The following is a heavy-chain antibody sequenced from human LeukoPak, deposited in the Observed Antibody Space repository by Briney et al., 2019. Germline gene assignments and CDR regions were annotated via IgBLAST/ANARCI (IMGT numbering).Heavy chain of an antibody. CDR2: IKEDGSEK. V-gene: IGHV3-7*05. CDR1: GFTFRSSW. D-gene: IGHD2/OR15-2a*01. Sequence: QPGGSLRLSCAASGFTFRSSWMSWVRQAPGKGLEWVANIKEDGSEKYYVDSVKGRFTISRDNAKNSLYLQMNSLRAEDTAIYYCARDEYWGQGTMVTVSS. CDR3: ARDEY. J-gene: IGHJ3*01.